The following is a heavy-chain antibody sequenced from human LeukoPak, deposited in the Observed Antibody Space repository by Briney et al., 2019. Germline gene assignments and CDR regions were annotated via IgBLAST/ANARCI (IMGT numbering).Heavy chain of an antibody. CDR2: ISYDGSNK. J-gene: IGHJ3*02. Sequence: PGGSLRLSCAASGFTFSSYGMHWVRQAPGKGLEWVAVISYDGSNKYYADSVKGRFTISRDNSKNTLYLQMNSLRAEDTAVYYCALGEGGYDLEAFDIWGQGTMVTVSS. CDR1: GFTFSSYG. CDR3: ALGEGGYDLEAFDI. V-gene: IGHV3-30*03. D-gene: IGHD5-12*01.